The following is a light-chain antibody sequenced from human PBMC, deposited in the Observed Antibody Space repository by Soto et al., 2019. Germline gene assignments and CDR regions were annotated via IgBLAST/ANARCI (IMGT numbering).Light chain of an antibody. Sequence: EIVLTQSPGTMSLSPGERATLSCRASQSVSSSHLAWYQQKPGQAPRLLIYGTSSRATAIPDRFSGSGSGTDFTLTISRLEPEDFAVYYCQQYGSSSWTFGQGTRWIS. CDR2: GTS. J-gene: IGKJ1*01. CDR1: QSVSSSH. V-gene: IGKV3-20*01. CDR3: QQYGSSSWT.